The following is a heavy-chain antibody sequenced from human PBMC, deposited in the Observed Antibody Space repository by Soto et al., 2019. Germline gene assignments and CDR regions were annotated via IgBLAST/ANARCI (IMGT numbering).Heavy chain of an antibody. D-gene: IGHD3-22*01. CDR2: ISFDGVNE. CDR3: AKTIESPPGHSRGRGALIDY. CDR1: GFTFSAYG. Sequence: QVQLVESGGGVVQPGRSLRLSCAASGFTFSAYGMHWVRQAPGKGPEWLAVISFDGVNEYYADPVEGRFSISRDNSKNTLHLQMNSLRDEDTAVYYCAKTIESPPGHSRGRGALIDYWGQGTLVTVSS. J-gene: IGHJ4*02. V-gene: IGHV3-30*18.